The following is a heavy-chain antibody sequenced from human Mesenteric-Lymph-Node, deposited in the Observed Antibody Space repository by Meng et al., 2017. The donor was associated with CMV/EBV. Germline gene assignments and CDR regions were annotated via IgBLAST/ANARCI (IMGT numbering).Heavy chain of an antibody. CDR2: IYSGGST. D-gene: IGHD1-26*01. V-gene: IGHV3-53*01. J-gene: IGHJ3*02. CDR1: GFTVSSNY. Sequence: GGSLRLSCAASGFTVSSNYMSWVRQAPGKGLEWVSVIYSGGSTYYADSVKGRFTISRDNSKNTLYLQMNSLRAEDTAVYYCARGFYSGSYGNAFDIWGQGTMVTVSS. CDR3: ARGFYSGSYGNAFDI.